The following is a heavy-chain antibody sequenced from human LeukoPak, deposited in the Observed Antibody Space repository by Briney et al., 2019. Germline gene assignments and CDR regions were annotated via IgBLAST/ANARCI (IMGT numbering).Heavy chain of an antibody. V-gene: IGHV4-30-2*01. D-gene: IGHD3-10*01. CDR1: GGSISRGGYS. J-gene: IGHJ4*02. CDR3: ARDARGYYGSGSYSYYFHY. CDR2: IYHSEST. Sequence: PSETLSLTCAVSGGSISRGGYSWSWIRQPPAKGLEWIGYIYHSESTYYNPSLQSRVTISVDRSNNQFSLKLSSVTAADTAVYYCARDARGYYGSGSYSYYFHYWGQGTLVTVSS.